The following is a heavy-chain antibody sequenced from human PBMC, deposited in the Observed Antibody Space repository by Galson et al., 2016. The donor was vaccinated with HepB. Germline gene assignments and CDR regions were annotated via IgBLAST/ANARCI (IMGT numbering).Heavy chain of an antibody. Sequence: SLRLSCAASGFTFSSYSMHWVRQAPGKGLEWISYISSSSSTIYYADSVKGRFAISRDNSKNTLYLQMNSLRADDTAVYYCVKDQHDSSGYYLGVDYWGQGTLVTVSS. V-gene: IGHV3-48*01. J-gene: IGHJ4*02. CDR2: ISSSSSTI. CDR1: GFTFSSYS. D-gene: IGHD3-22*01. CDR3: VKDQHDSSGYYLGVDY.